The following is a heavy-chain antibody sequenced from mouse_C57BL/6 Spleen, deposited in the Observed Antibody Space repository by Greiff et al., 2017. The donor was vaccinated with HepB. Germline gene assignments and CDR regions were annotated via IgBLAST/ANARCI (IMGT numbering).Heavy chain of an antibody. J-gene: IGHJ4*01. CDR2: IYPGDGDT. D-gene: IGHD2-10*01. CDR3: ARSYYDGMDY. CDR1: GYAFSSSW. Sequence: VQVVESGPELVKPGASVKISCKASGYAFSSSWMNWVKQRPGKGLEWIGRIYPGDGDTNYNGKFKGKATLTADKSSSTAYMQLSSLTSEDSAVYFCARSYYDGMDYWGQGTSVTVSS. V-gene: IGHV1-82*01.